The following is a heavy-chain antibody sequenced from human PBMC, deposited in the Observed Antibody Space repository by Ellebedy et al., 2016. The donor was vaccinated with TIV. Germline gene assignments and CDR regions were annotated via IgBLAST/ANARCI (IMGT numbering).Heavy chain of an antibody. J-gene: IGHJ4*02. Sequence: GESLKISCAASGFTFTNYAMSWVRQAPGKGLEWVASLRGSGGSADYADSVKGRFTFSRDNSKNTLYLQMNILRPGDTAVYYCAKGTQWLGRTCFDYWGQGTLVTVSS. D-gene: IGHD6-19*01. CDR2: LRGSGGSA. CDR3: AKGTQWLGRTCFDY. CDR1: GFTFTNYA. V-gene: IGHV3-23*01.